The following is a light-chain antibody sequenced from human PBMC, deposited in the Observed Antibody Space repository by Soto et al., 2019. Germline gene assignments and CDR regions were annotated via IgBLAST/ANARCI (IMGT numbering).Light chain of an antibody. Sequence: DIVMTQSPLSLPVTPGEPASISCRSSQSLLHSNGYTYLDWYLQKPGQSPQVLIYLGSNRASGVPDRFSGSGSGTDFTLKISRVEAEDVGVYYCMQALQTPITFGQGTRLEIK. CDR1: QSLLHSNGYTY. CDR3: MQALQTPIT. CDR2: LGS. J-gene: IGKJ5*01. V-gene: IGKV2-28*01.